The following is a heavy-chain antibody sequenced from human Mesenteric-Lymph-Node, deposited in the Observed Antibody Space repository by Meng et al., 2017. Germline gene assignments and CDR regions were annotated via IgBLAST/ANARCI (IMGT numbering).Heavy chain of an antibody. CDR1: GFTFSSYA. D-gene: IGHD3-22*01. Sequence: EVQLLESGGGLVQPGGSLRLSCAASGFTFSSYAMSWVRQAPGKGLEWVSAISGSGTSTFYADSVKGRFTISRDNSKNTLHLQTNSLRAEDTAVYYCAKKCDSSGKGYFDYWGQGTLVTVSS. CDR3: AKKCDSSGKGYFDY. J-gene: IGHJ4*02. V-gene: IGHV3-23*01. CDR2: ISGSGTST.